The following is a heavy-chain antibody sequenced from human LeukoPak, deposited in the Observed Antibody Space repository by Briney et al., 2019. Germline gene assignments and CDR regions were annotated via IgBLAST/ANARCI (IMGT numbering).Heavy chain of an antibody. Sequence: GGSLRLSGAASGFTYSNYGMHWVRQAPGKGLEWVAVISYDGSNKYYADSVKGRFTISRDNSKNTLYLQMNSLRAEDTAVYYCAKDQGYDGSGYYPDYWGQGTLVTVSS. CDR2: ISYDGSNK. J-gene: IGHJ4*02. CDR3: AKDQGYDGSGYYPDY. CDR1: GFTYSNYG. V-gene: IGHV3-30*18. D-gene: IGHD3-22*01.